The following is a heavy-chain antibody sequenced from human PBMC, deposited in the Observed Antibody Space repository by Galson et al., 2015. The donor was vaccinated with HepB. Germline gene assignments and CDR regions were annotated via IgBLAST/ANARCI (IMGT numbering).Heavy chain of an antibody. Sequence: SLRLSCAASGFTFGDYAMSWFRQAPGEGLEWVGFIRSKAFGGTTEYAASVKGRFTISRDDSKSIAYLQMNSLKTEDTAVYYCTRADYSTARYFDYWGQGTLVTVSS. J-gene: IGHJ4*02. CDR2: IRSKAFGGTT. CDR3: TRADYSTARYFDY. V-gene: IGHV3-49*03. CDR1: GFTFGDYA. D-gene: IGHD6-13*01.